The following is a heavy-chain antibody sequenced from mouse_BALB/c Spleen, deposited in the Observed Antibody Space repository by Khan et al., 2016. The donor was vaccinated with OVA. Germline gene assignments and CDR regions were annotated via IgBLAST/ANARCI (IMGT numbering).Heavy chain of an antibody. CDR2: INPTSGYT. V-gene: IGHV1-7*01. Sequence: QIQLVQSGAELAKPGASVKMSCKASGYTFTSYWMHWIKQRPGQGLEWIGYINPTSGYTDYNQKFKDKATLTADKSSSTAYMQLNSLTSDDSAVYYCERDRIENWGQGTTRTVSS. CDR3: ERDRIEN. J-gene: IGHJ2*01. CDR1: GYTFTSYW.